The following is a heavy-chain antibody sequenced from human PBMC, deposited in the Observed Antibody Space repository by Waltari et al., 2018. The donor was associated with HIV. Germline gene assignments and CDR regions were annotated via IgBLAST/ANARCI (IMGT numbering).Heavy chain of an antibody. Sequence: QVHLGESGGGVVQPGRSLRLSCAASGFVLTDFGMHWVRQSPGKLVGWVGVYAEHGRQKDYEDAVEGPCSVSRDTSTNTFFLQVTRVRPEDTAIQYCVKEKKYPGEDYPFDSWGQGTLVTVSS. D-gene: IGHD7-27*01. J-gene: IGHJ4*02. V-gene: IGHV3-30*18. CDR3: VKEKKYPGEDYPFDS. CDR1: GFVLTDFG. CDR2: YAEHGRQK.